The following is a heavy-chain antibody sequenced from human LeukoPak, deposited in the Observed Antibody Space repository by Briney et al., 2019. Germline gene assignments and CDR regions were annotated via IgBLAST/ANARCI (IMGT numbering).Heavy chain of an antibody. V-gene: IGHV3-74*01. J-gene: IGHJ3*02. CDR3: STGSGHAFDI. CDR2: INSDGSST. D-gene: IGHD3-10*01. CDR1: GFTFSSYW. Sequence: GGSLRLSCAASGFTFSSYWMHWVRQVPGKGLVWVSRINSDGSSTSYADSVKGRFTISRDNAKNTLYVQLNSLRAEDTAVYYCSTGSGHAFDIWGRGTMVTVSS.